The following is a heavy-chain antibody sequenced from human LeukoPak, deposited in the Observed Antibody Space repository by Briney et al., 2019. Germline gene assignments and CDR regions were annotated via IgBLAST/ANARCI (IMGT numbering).Heavy chain of an antibody. Sequence: PGGSLRLSCAASGFTFSSYGMHWVRQAPGKGLEWVANIKQDGSEKYYVDSVKGRFTISRDNAKNSLYLQMNSLRAEDTAVYYCARDVIVGADDYFDSWGQGTLVTVSS. V-gene: IGHV3-7*01. CDR1: GFTFSSYG. CDR3: ARDVIVGADDYFDS. CDR2: IKQDGSEK. J-gene: IGHJ4*02. D-gene: IGHD1-26*01.